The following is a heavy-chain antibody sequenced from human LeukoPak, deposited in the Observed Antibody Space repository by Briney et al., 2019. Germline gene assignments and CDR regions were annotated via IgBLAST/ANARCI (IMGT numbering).Heavy chain of an antibody. V-gene: IGHV4-59*01. D-gene: IGHD2/OR15-2a*01. CDR1: GGSISSYY. Sequence: PSETLSLTCTVSGGSISSYYWSWIRQPPGKGLEWIGYIYYSGTTNYNPSLKSRVTISVDTSKNQFSLKLSSVTAADTAVYYCAKDREIGYSMYYFDYWGQGTLVTVSS. CDR2: IYYSGTT. CDR3: AKDREIGYSMYYFDY. J-gene: IGHJ4*02.